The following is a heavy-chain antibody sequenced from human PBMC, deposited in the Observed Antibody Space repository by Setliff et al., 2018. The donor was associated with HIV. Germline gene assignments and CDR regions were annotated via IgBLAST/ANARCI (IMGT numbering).Heavy chain of an antibody. CDR1: GFSLSTSGVG. V-gene: IGHV2-5*01. D-gene: IGHD3-10*01. CDR2: IYWNDDK. J-gene: IGHJ6*02. CDR3: AHRLISWFGELGMDV. Sequence: GSGPTLVNPTQTLTLTCTFSGFSLSTSGVGVGWIRQPPGKALEWLALIYWNDDKRYSPSLKSRLTITKDTSKNQVVLTMTGMDPVDTATYYCAHRLISWFGELGMDVWGQGTKVTVSS.